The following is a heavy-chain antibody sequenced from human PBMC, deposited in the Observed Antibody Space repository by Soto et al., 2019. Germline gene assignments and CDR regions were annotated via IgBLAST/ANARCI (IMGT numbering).Heavy chain of an antibody. CDR3: AKGRYYYGSGSPSLPLDY. J-gene: IGHJ4*02. CDR1: GFTFSIYA. CDR2: ISGNGGST. V-gene: IGHV3-23*01. Sequence: GGSLRLSCAASGFTFSIYAMGWVRHAPGKWLEWVSAISGNGGSTNYADSVKGRFTISRDNPKNTPYLQMNSLRAEDTAVYYCAKGRYYYGSGSPSLPLDYWGQGTLVTVSS. D-gene: IGHD3-10*01.